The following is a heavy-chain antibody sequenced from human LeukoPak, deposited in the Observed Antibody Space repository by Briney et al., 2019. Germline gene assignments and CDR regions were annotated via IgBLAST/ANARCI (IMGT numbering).Heavy chain of an antibody. V-gene: IGHV4-34*01. J-gene: IGHJ4*02. D-gene: IGHD3-22*01. CDR1: GGSFSGYY. CDR2: INHSGST. Sequence: SETQSLTCAVYGGSFSGYYWSWIRQPPGKGLEWIGEINHSGSTNYNPSLKSRVTISVDTSKNQFSLKLSSVTAADTAVYYCARGRKYYYDSSGYYDYWGQGTLVTVSS. CDR3: ARGRKYYYDSSGYYDY.